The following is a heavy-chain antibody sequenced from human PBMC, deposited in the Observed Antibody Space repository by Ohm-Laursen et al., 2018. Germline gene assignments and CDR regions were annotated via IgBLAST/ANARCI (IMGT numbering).Heavy chain of an antibody. CDR3: AKEGGELLSGYFDY. CDR2: IYSGGST. J-gene: IGHJ4*02. CDR1: GFTFSSYG. D-gene: IGHD1-26*01. Sequence: GSLRLSCSASGFTFSSYGMHWVRQAPGKGLEWVSVIYSGGSTYYADSVKGRFTLSRDTSKNTLYLQMNSLRTEDTAVYYCAKEGGELLSGYFDYWGQGTLVTVSS. V-gene: IGHV3-NL1*01.